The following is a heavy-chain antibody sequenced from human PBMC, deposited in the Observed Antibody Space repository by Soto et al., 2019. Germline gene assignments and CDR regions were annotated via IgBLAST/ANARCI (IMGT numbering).Heavy chain of an antibody. CDR1: GSTFTSYY. D-gene: IGHD3-22*01. CDR3: ARDPYYYDSSGYYSLPWFDP. J-gene: IGHJ5*02. CDR2: INPSGGST. Sequence: ASVKVSCKASGSTFTSYYMHWVRQAPGQGLEWMGIINPSGGSTSYAQKFQGRVTMTRDTSTSTVYMELSSLRSEDTAVYYCARDPYYYDSSGYYSLPWFDPWGQGTLVTVSS. V-gene: IGHV1-46*01.